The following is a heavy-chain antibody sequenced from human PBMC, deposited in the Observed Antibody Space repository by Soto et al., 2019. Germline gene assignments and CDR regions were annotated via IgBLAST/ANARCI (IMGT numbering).Heavy chain of an antibody. V-gene: IGHV4-59*01. Sequence: QVQLQESGPGLVNPSETLSLTCTVSGGSISSYYWTWIRQPPGKGLEWIGYIYYSGSTNYNPSLKSRVTMSVDTSKNQFSLKLNSVTAADTAVYYCARGLGERKKSLDYWGQGTLVTVSS. J-gene: IGHJ4*02. CDR3: ARGLGERKKSLDY. CDR1: GGSISSYY. D-gene: IGHD3-10*01. CDR2: IYYSGST.